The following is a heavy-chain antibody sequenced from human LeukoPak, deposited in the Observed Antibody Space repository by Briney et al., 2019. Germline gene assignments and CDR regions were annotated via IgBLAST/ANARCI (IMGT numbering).Heavy chain of an antibody. CDR1: GFTFSSYA. CDR2: INTFSNPI. J-gene: IGHJ3*02. CDR3: ARARGNGYYGSDAFDI. D-gene: IGHD3-22*01. Sequence: GGSLRLSCAASGFTFSSYAMSWVRQAPGKGLEWISYINTFSNPIYYADSVRGRFTVSRDNAKNSLYLQMNSLRDDDTAVYYCARARGNGYYGSDAFDIWGQGTTVTVSS. V-gene: IGHV3-48*02.